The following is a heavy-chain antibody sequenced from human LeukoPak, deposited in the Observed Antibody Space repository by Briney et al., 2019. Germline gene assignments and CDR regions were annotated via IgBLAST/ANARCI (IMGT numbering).Heavy chain of an antibody. CDR3: AREALRYFDWGNDAFDI. CDR2: IKQDGSEK. Sequence: GGSLRLSCAASGFTFSSYGMHWVRQAPGKGLEWVANIKQDGSEKYYVDSVKGRFTISRDNAKNSLYLQMNSLRAEDTAVYYCAREALRYFDWGNDAFDIWGQGTMVTVSS. D-gene: IGHD3-9*01. J-gene: IGHJ3*02. V-gene: IGHV3-7*01. CDR1: GFTFSSYG.